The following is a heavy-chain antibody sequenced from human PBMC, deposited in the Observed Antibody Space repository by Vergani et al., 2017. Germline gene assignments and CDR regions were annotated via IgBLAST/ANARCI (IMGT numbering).Heavy chain of an antibody. CDR2: IIPIFGTA. J-gene: IGHJ6*02. V-gene: IGHV1-69*12. D-gene: IGHD5-24*01. Sequence: QVQLVQSGAEVEKPGSSVKVSCKASGGTFSSYAISWVRQAPGQGLEWMGGIIPIFGTANYAQKFQGRVTITADESTSTAYMELSSLRSEDTAVYYCARGMGDGYNFPCYYGMDVWGQGTTVTVSS. CDR3: ARGMGDGYNFPCYYGMDV. CDR1: GGTFSSYA.